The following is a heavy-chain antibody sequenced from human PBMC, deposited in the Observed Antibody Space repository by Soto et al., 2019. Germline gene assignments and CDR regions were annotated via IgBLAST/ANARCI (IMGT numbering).Heavy chain of an antibody. D-gene: IGHD2-15*01. V-gene: IGHV4-38-2*02. CDR2: IYHGGTT. CDR1: GYPISSGSY. Sequence: SETLSLTCTVSGYPISSGSYWAWLRPPPGKWSEWIASIYHGGTTFYNPSLKSRTTISVDTSNNQFSLKLTSVTAADTAVYYWARVPVMVVGGSTFDYGGHGTLVTVSS. J-gene: IGHJ4*01. CDR3: ARVPVMVVGGSTFDY.